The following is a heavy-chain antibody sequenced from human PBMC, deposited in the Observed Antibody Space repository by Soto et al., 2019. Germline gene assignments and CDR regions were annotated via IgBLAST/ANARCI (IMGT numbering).Heavy chain of an antibody. Sequence: EVQLLESGGGLVQPGGSPRLSCAASGFTFNIFAMGWVRQAPGKGLEWVSTISNTGGSTYYADSVKGRFTISRDNSKNTLYLQMNSLRAEDTAVYYCAKYLSGSSYFYYAMDVWGQGTTVTVSS. V-gene: IGHV3-23*01. J-gene: IGHJ6*02. CDR1: GFTFNIFA. CDR2: ISNTGGST. CDR3: AKYLSGSSYFYYAMDV. D-gene: IGHD5-12*01.